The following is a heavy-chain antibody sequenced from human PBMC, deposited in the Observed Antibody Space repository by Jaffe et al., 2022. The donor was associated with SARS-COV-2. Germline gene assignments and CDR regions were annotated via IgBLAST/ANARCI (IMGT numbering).Heavy chain of an antibody. CDR3: ANSGNNRLES. J-gene: IGHJ5*01. CDR1: GLTFSRYN. D-gene: IGHD1-26*01. Sequence: VQLVESGGGLVQPGGSLRLSCVASGLTFSRYNMNWVRQAPGKGLEWISYIDSTSTSIYYADSVKGRFTISRDNAKDSLYLQMNSLTAEDTAVYYCANSGNNRLESWGQGTLVTVSS. V-gene: IGHV3-48*01. CDR2: IDSTSTSI.